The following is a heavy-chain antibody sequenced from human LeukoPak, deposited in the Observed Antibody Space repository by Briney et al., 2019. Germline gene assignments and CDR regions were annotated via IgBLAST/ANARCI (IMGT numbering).Heavy chain of an antibody. CDR2: MNPNSGNT. J-gene: IGHJ6*02. V-gene: IGHV1-8*01. CDR3: ARRSSSSWYGYYYGMDV. CDR1: GYTFTSYD. Sequence: ASVKVSCKASGYTFTSYDINWVRQATGRGLEWMGWMNPNSGNTGYAQKFQGRVTMTRNTSISTAYMELSSLRSEDTAVYYCARRSSSSWYGYYYGMDVWGQGTTVTVSS. D-gene: IGHD6-13*01.